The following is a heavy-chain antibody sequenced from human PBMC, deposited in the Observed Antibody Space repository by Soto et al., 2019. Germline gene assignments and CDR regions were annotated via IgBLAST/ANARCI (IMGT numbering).Heavy chain of an antibody. CDR3: TTSWL. J-gene: IGHJ4*02. D-gene: IGHD2-15*01. V-gene: IGHV3-15*01. CDR1: GFTFSNSW. Sequence: GGSLRLSCAASGFTFSNSWMSWFRQAPGKGLEWVGLIKSKTDGGTTDYAAPVKGRFTISRDDSKNTLYLQMNSLKTEDTAVYYCTTSWLWGQGTLVTVSS. CDR2: IKSKTDGGTT.